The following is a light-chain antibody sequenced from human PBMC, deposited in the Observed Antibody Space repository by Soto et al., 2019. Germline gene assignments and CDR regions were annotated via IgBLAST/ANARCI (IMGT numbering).Light chain of an antibody. CDR1: QSVNHW. J-gene: IGKJ1*01. CDR3: QQYNSYWT. Sequence: IKKPYTLSAFIGERVTISFRASQSVNHWLAWYQRKPGKAPKLLIHDASTLESGIPSRFSGSGSGTEFTLTISSLQPDDFATYYCQQYNSYWTFGQVTKVDIK. V-gene: IGKV1-5*01. CDR2: DAS.